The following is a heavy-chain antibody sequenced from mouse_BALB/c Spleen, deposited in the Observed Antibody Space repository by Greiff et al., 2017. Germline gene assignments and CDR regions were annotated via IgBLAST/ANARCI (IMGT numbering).Heavy chain of an antibody. D-gene: IGHD1-1*01. CDR3: AKHGDTTVVGAMDY. V-gene: IGHV2-6-5*01. Sequence: VKLMESGPGLVAPSQSLSITCTVSGFSLTDYGVSWIRQPPGKGLEWLGVIWGGGSTYYNSALKSRLSISKDNSKSQVFLKMNSLQTDDTAMYYCAKHGDTTVVGAMDYWGQGTSVTVSS. J-gene: IGHJ4*01. CDR1: GFSLTDYG. CDR2: IWGGGST.